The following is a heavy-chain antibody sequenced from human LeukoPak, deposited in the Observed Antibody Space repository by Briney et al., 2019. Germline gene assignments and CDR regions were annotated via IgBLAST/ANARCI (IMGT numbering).Heavy chain of an antibody. CDR1: GFGFSSHW. Sequence: QAGGSLRLSCAASGFGFSSHWMHWVRQAPGKGLEWVSGISWNSGIIGYADSVKGRFTISRDNAKNSLYLQMNSLRAEDTALYYCAKDTQQWLGGVDYWGQGTLVTVSS. CDR3: AKDTQQWLGGVDY. D-gene: IGHD6-19*01. CDR2: ISWNSGII. J-gene: IGHJ4*02. V-gene: IGHV3-9*01.